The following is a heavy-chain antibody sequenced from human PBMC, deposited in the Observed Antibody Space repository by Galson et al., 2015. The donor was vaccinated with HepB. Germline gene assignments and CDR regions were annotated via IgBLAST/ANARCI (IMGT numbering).Heavy chain of an antibody. J-gene: IGHJ3*02. CDR3: ARSRHLGYCSSTSCYNRGFRPLQDDAFDI. Sequence: QSGAEVKKPGESLKISCKGSGYSFTSYWIGWVRQMPGKGLEWMGIIYPGDSDTRYSPSFQGQVTISADKSISTAYLQWSSLKASDTAMYYCARSRHLGYCSSTSCYNRGFRPLQDDAFDIWGQGTMVTVSS. D-gene: IGHD2-2*01. V-gene: IGHV5-51*01. CDR2: IYPGDSDT. CDR1: GYSFTSYW.